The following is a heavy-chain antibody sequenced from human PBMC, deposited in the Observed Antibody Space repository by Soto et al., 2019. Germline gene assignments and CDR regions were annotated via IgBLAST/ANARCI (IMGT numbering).Heavy chain of an antibody. CDR3: ASSMGYCSSTSCPGTSYYYYGMDV. Sequence: SVKVFCKASGGTFSSYAISWVRQAPGHGLEWMGGIIPIFGTANYAQKFQGRVTITADESTSTAYMELSSLRSEDTAVYYCASSMGYCSSTSCPGTSYYYYGMDVWGQGTTVTVSS. D-gene: IGHD2-2*01. J-gene: IGHJ6*02. V-gene: IGHV1-69*13. CDR2: IIPIFGTA. CDR1: GGTFSSYA.